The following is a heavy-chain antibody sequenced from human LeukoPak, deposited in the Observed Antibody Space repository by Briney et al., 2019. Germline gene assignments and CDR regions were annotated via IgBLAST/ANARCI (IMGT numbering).Heavy chain of an antibody. CDR2: INHIGST. Sequence: SETLSLTCAVYGGSFSGYYWSWIRQPPGKGLEWIGEINHIGSTNYNPSLKSRVTISVDTSKKQFSLKLSSVTAADPAVYYCARGARVLYYDFWSGYYSNWFDPWGQGTLVTVSS. V-gene: IGHV4-34*01. CDR3: ARGARVLYYDFWSGYYSNWFDP. J-gene: IGHJ5*02. CDR1: GGSFSGYY. D-gene: IGHD3-3*01.